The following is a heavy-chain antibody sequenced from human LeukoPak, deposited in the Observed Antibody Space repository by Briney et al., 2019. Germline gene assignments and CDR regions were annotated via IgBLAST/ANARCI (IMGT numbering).Heavy chain of an antibody. V-gene: IGHV4-38-2*02. J-gene: IGHJ6*03. CDR1: GYSISSGYF. CDR2: IYNSGST. CDR3: ARAVAGTSLGGYYYYYMDV. D-gene: IGHD6-19*01. Sequence: PSETLSLTCTVSGYSISSGYFWGWIRPPPGKGLEWIGTIYNSGSTYYNASLESRVTISVDTSKNQFSLKLSSVTAADTAVYYCARAVAGTSLGGYYYYYMDVWGKGTTVTVSS.